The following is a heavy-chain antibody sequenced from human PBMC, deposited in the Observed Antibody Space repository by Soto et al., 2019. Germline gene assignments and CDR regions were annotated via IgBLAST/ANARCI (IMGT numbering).Heavy chain of an antibody. V-gene: IGHV3-30*18. Sequence: GGSLRLSCAASGFTFSSYGMHWVRQAPGKGLEWVAVISYDGSNKYYADSVKGRFTISRDNSKNTLYLQMNSLRAEDTAVYYCAKDGIVGSGYDYWGQGTLVTVSS. J-gene: IGHJ4*02. CDR3: AKDGIVGSGYDY. D-gene: IGHD3-22*01. CDR1: GFTFSSYG. CDR2: ISYDGSNK.